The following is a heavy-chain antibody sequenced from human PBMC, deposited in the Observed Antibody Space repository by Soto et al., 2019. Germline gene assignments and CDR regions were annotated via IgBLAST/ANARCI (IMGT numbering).Heavy chain of an antibody. V-gene: IGHV1-8*01. D-gene: IGHD3-22*01. Sequence: ASVKVSCKTSGYTFTSYDFNWVRQATGQGLEWMGWMSPSSDNSAYAQKFQGRITMTRDISIGTAYMELSSLTSDDTAVYYRARGLGSSGYWESFCYVYWGQ. CDR2: MSPSSDNS. CDR3: ARGLGSSGYWESFCYVY. J-gene: IGHJ4*02. CDR1: GYTFTSYD.